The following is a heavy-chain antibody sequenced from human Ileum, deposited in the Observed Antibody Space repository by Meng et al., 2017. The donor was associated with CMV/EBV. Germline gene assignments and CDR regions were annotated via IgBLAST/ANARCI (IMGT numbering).Heavy chain of an antibody. J-gene: IGHJ4*02. Sequence: AGDFLYISTYDWAWIRQPPGKGLEWIGTMWHGGRTYYNPSLMSRVTMSVDTSNNQFSLNLRSVTAADTAIYYCARDRDDNWGNFDSWGQGSLVTVSS. CDR2: MWHGGRT. D-gene: IGHD7-27*01. V-gene: IGHV4-39*07. CDR3: ARDRDDNWGNFDS. CDR1: GDFLYISTYD.